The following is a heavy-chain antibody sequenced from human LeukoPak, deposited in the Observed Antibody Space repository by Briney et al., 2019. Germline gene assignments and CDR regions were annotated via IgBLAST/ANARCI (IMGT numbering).Heavy chain of an antibody. CDR3: ARSIADYDFWSGYYRSHYMDV. J-gene: IGHJ6*03. CDR2: IYYSGST. Sequence: PSQTLSLICTVSGGSISSGDYYWSWIRQPPGKGLEWIGYIYYSGSTYYNPSLKSRVTISVDTSKNQFSLKLSSVTAAGTAVYYCARSIADYDFWSGYYRSHYMDVWGKGTTVTVSS. CDR1: GGSISSGDYY. V-gene: IGHV4-30-4*08. D-gene: IGHD3-3*01.